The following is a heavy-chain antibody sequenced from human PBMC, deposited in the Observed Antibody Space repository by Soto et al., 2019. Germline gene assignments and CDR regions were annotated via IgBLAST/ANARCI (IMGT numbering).Heavy chain of an antibody. D-gene: IGHD3-10*01. CDR2: ISYDGSNK. CDR1: GFTFSSYG. Sequence: GGSLRLSCAASGFTFSSYGMHWVRQAPGKGLEWVAVISYDGSNKYYADSVKGRFTISRDNSKNTLYLQMNSLRAEDTAVYYCAKAMANTLLGYWGQGTLVTVSS. J-gene: IGHJ4*02. V-gene: IGHV3-30*18. CDR3: AKAMANTLLGY.